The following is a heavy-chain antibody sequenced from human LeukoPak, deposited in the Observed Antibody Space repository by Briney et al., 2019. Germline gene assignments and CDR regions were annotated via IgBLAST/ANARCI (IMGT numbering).Heavy chain of an antibody. J-gene: IGHJ3*02. D-gene: IGHD5-12*01. CDR1: GFTFSSYG. CDR3: ARDRRSRKPSGSDI. CDR2: ISYDGSNK. Sequence: GGSLRLSCAASGFTFSSYGMHWVRQAPGKGLEWVAVISYDGSNKYYADSVKGRFTISRDNSKNTLYLQMNSLRAEDTAVYYCARDRRSRKPSGSDIWGQGTMVIVSS. V-gene: IGHV3-30*03.